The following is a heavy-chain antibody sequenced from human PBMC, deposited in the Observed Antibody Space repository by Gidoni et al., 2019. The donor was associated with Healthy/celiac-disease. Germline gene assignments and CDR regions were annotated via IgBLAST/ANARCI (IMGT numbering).Heavy chain of an antibody. Sequence: QVQLVQSGAEVKKPGSSLNVSCTASGGTFSRSPISWVRQAPGQGLEWMGGIIPIFGTANYEQKFQGRVTITADESTSTAYMELSSLRSEDTAVYYCARVRDGYQFYYYYYGMDVWGQGTTVTVSS. V-gene: IGHV1-69*01. CDR2: IIPIFGTA. CDR3: ARVRDGYQFYYYYYGMDV. CDR1: GGTFSRSP. D-gene: IGHD5-12*01. J-gene: IGHJ6*02.